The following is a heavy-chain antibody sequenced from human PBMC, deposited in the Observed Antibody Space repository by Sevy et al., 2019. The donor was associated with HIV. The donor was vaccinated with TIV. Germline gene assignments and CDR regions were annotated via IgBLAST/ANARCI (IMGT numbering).Heavy chain of an antibody. V-gene: IGHV1-2*02. Sequence: ASVKVSCKASGYTFTDYYIHWMRQAPGQGLEWMGWINPKSDAPLYAQKFQGRITMTTDTSTSTAYMELSRLRSDDTAMYFCARALYLDSIGYHSAYSFDIWAQGTMVTVSS. CDR2: INPKSDAP. D-gene: IGHD3-22*01. J-gene: IGHJ3*02. CDR1: GYTFTDYY. CDR3: ARALYLDSIGYHSAYSFDI.